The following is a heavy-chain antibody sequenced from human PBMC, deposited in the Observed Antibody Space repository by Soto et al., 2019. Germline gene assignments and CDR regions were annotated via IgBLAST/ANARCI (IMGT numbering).Heavy chain of an antibody. J-gene: IGHJ3*02. Sequence: SQTLSLTCTVSGGSVSSGSYYWSWIRQPPGKGLEWIGYIYYSGSTNYNPSLKSRVTISVDTSKNQFSLKLSSVTAADTAVYYCARERTGDIVDDAFDIWGQGTMVTVSS. V-gene: IGHV4-61*01. D-gene: IGHD5-12*01. CDR1: GGSVSSGSYY. CDR3: ARERTGDIVDDAFDI. CDR2: IYYSGST.